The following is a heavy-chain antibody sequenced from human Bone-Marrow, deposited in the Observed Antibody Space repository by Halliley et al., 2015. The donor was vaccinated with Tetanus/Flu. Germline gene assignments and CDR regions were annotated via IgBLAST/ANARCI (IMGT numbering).Heavy chain of an antibody. CDR1: HGSISGFY. CDR3: TRGSGWLADF. J-gene: IGHJ4*02. Sequence: TLSLTCTVSHGSISGFYWSWIRQSPGKGLEWIGYIYYSGSTNYNPSLKSRGTMSVDTSKNQFSLKLNSVTAADTAVYYCTRGSGWLADFWGQGTLVTVSS. CDR2: IYYSGST. D-gene: IGHD6-19*01. V-gene: IGHV4-59*01.